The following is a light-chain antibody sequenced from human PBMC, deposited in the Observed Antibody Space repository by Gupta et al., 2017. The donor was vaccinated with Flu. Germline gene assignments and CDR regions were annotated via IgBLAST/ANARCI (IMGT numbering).Light chain of an antibody. Sequence: RVTSSCSGSTANIGNNYVSWYQQLPGTAPKLLIYEIRKRPSGVPERFSGSKSGTSATLDITGLQTADEADYYCDAWENHLSVVLFGGGTKVTVL. J-gene: IGLJ3*02. CDR1: TANIGNNY. CDR3: DAWENHLSVVL. V-gene: IGLV1-51*02. CDR2: EIR.